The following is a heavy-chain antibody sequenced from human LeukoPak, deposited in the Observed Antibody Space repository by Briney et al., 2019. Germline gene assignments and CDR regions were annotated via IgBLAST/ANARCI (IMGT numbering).Heavy chain of an antibody. D-gene: IGHD6-13*01. CDR1: GGSFSGHY. V-gene: IGHV4-34*01. Sequence: SETLSLTCAVSGGSFSGHYWNWIRQPPGKGLEWIGEINHGGSTNYNPAVTRRVTISADTSQQQSSLRLSCGTAADTAVYYCARGRYVTTRGGAAAGFLDYWGQGTLVTVST. J-gene: IGHJ4*02. CDR3: ARGRYVTTRGGAAAGFLDY. CDR2: INHGGST.